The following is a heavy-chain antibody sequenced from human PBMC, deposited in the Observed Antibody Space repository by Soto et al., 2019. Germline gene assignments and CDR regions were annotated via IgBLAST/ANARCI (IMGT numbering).Heavy chain of an antibody. CDR2: ISYDGSNK. J-gene: IGHJ6*02. Sequence: GGSLRLSCAASGFTFSSYGMHWVRQAPGKGLEWVAVISYDGSNKYYADSVKGRFTISRDSSKNTLYLEMNSLRAEDTAVYYCAKGEYYYGSGSPYYGMDVWGQGTTVTVSS. CDR3: AKGEYYYGSGSPYYGMDV. CDR1: GFTFSSYG. V-gene: IGHV3-30*18. D-gene: IGHD3-10*01.